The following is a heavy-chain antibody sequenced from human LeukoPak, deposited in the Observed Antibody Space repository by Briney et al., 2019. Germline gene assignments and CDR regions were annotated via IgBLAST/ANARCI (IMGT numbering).Heavy chain of an antibody. V-gene: IGHV3-23*01. CDR1: GFTFNNCA. D-gene: IGHD1-14*01. CDR3: AKQPYNYYYMDV. J-gene: IGHJ6*03. CDR2: IVGYGSNS. Sequence: GGSLRLSCAACGFTFNNCAMTWVRQSPGRGLEGLSTIVGYGSNSYYADSVRGRFTISSDNSKPMLFLHMTSLRAEDTAIYYCAKQPYNYYYMDVWGEGTTVTVSS.